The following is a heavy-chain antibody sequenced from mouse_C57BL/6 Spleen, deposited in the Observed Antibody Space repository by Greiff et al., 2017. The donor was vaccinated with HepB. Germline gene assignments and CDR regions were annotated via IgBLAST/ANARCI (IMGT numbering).Heavy chain of an antibody. V-gene: IGHV2-5*01. CDR1: GFSLTSYG. J-gene: IGHJ1*03. CDR3: AKGGTVVSYWYFDV. Sequence: QVQLQQSGPGLVQPSQSLSITCTVSGFSLTSYGVHWVRQSPGKGLEWLGVIWRGGSTDYNAAFMSRLSITKDNSKSQVFFKMNSLQADDTAIYYCAKGGTVVSYWYFDVWGTGTTVTVSS. D-gene: IGHD1-1*01. CDR2: IWRGGST.